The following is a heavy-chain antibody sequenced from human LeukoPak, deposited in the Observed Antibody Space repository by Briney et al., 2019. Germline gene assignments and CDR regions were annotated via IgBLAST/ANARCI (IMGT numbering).Heavy chain of an antibody. CDR3: ARVYNWNDVAFDI. CDR2: IYTSGST. D-gene: IGHD1-1*01. J-gene: IGHJ3*02. V-gene: IGHV4-61*02. Sequence: PSQTLSLTCTVSGGSISSGSYYWSWIRQPAGKGLEWIGRIYTSGSTNYNPSLKSRVTISVDTSKNQFSLKLSSVTAADTAVYYCARVYNWNDVAFDIWGQGTMVTVSS. CDR1: GGSISSGSYY.